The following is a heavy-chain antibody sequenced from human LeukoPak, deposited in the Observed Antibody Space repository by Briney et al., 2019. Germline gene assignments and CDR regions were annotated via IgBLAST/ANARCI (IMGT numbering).Heavy chain of an antibody. Sequence: ASVKVSCKASGGTFSSYAISWVRQAPGQGLEWMGGIIPIFGTANYAQKFQGRVTITADESTSTAYMELSSLRSEDTAVYYCARDRSPVVVRLSARNDAFDIWGQGTMVTVSS. CDR3: ARDRSPVVVRLSARNDAFDI. J-gene: IGHJ3*02. D-gene: IGHD3-22*01. V-gene: IGHV1-69*13. CDR2: IIPIFGTA. CDR1: GGTFSSYA.